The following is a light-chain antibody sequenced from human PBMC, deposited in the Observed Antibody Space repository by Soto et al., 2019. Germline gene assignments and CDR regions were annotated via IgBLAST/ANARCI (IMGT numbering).Light chain of an antibody. V-gene: IGKV1-5*03. CDR3: QQYNDNWT. CDR2: KAS. Sequence: DIQMTPSPSTLSASVGDRVTITCRASQSISSWLAWYQQKPGKAPKLLIYKASTLQSGVPSRVSGSGSGTEFTLAISSLQPDDSATYYCQQYNDNWTCGQGTKVEIK. CDR1: QSISSW. J-gene: IGKJ1*01.